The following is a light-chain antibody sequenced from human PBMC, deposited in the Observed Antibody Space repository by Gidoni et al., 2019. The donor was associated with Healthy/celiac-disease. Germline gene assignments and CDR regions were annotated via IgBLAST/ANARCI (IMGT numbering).Light chain of an antibody. V-gene: IGKV1-39*01. Sequence: DIQMTQSPSSLSASVGDRVTITCRASQSISSYLNWYQQKPGKAPKLLIYAASSLQSGVPSRISGSGSGTDFPLTISSLQPEDFATYYCQQGYRTSWTFGQGTKVEIK. J-gene: IGKJ1*01. CDR1: QSISSY. CDR3: QQGYRTSWT. CDR2: AAS.